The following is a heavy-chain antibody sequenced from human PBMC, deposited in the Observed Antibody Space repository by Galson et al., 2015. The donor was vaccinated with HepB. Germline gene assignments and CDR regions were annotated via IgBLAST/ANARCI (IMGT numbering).Heavy chain of an antibody. CDR1: GGTFSSYA. D-gene: IGHD3-16*01. Sequence: SVKVSCKASGGTFSSYAISWVRQAPGQGLEWMGGIIPIFGTANYAQKFQGRVTITADKSTSTAYMELSSLRSEDTAVYYCATAPYGGTYYYYYYGMDVWGQGTTVTVSS. V-gene: IGHV1-69*06. CDR3: ATAPYGGTYYYYYYGMDV. CDR2: IIPIFGTA. J-gene: IGHJ6*02.